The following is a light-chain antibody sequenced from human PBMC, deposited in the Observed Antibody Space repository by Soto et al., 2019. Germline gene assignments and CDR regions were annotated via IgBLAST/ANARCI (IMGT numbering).Light chain of an antibody. CDR2: EVT. Sequence: QSALTQPPSASGSPGQSVTISCTGTSNDIGGSNFVSWYQQHPDKAPKLIIYEVTKRPSGVPDRFSAFKSGNTASQTVSGLQPEDEADYYCGSYAGSNNMLFGGGTKVTVL. J-gene: IGLJ2*01. V-gene: IGLV2-8*01. CDR1: SNDIGGSNF. CDR3: GSYAGSNNML.